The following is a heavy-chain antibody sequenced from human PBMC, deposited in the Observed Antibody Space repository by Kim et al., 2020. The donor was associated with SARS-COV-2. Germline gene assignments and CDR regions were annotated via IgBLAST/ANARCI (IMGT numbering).Heavy chain of an antibody. J-gene: IGHJ4*02. CDR3: AKFGMFSSYGCNRDY. CDR1: GFTFSSYA. CDR2: ISGSDGST. Sequence: GGSLRLSCAASGFTFSSYAMSWVRKAPGKGLEWVSAISGSDGSTYYADSVKGRFNISRDNSKNTLYLQMNSLRAEDTAVYYCAKFGMFSSYGCNRDYWVQGILVTVSP. V-gene: IGHV3-23*01. D-gene: IGHD4-17*01.